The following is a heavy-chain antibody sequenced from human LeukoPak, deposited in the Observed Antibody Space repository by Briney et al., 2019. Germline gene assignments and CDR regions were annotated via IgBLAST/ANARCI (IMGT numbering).Heavy chain of an antibody. CDR1: GFTFSSYA. CDR2: ISYDGSNK. CDR3: TKKTGEY. V-gene: IGHV3-30*04. J-gene: IGHJ4*02. Sequence: PGGSLRLSCAASGFTFSSYAMYWVRQAPGKGLEWVAVISYDGSNKYYADSVKGRFTISRDNSKNTLYLQMNSLRVEDTAVYYCTKKTGEYWGQGTLVTVSA.